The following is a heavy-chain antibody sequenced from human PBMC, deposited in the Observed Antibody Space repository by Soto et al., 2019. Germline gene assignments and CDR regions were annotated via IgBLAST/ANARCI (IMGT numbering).Heavy chain of an antibody. Sequence: TGGSLSLSCAASGFTFRSYTMHWVRQAPGKGLELVSSITGSGNYIYYTDSVKGRYTISRDNARNSLFLQMNSLRAEDTAVYHCVRDXTVLTVFGGKTYYAMDVWGRGTTVTVSS. V-gene: IGHV3-21*01. CDR2: ITGSGNYI. CDR3: VRDXTVLTVFGGKTYYAMDV. CDR1: GFTFRSYT. D-gene: IGHD2-8*01. J-gene: IGHJ6*02.